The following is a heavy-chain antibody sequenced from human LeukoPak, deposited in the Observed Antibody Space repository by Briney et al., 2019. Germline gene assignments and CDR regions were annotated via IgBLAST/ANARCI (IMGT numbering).Heavy chain of an antibody. D-gene: IGHD4-17*01. J-gene: IGHJ4*02. V-gene: IGHV4-39*01. CDR2: IYYSGST. CDR1: GGSISNDY. CDR3: ARLLYGDYYFDY. Sequence: SETLSLTCTVSGGSISNDYWSWIRQPPGKGLEWIGSIYYSGSTYYNPSLKSRVAISVDTSKNQFSLKLSSVTAADTAVYYCARLLYGDYYFDYWGQGTLVTVSS.